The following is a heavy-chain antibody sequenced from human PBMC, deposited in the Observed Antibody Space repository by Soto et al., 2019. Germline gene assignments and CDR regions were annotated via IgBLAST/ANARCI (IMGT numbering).Heavy chain of an antibody. CDR3: ARASYSSSSPFDY. J-gene: IGHJ4*02. CDR2: IYYSGST. V-gene: IGHV4-39*01. D-gene: IGHD6-6*01. CDR1: GGSISSSSYY. Sequence: SETLSLTCTVSGGSISSSSYYWGWIRQPPGKGLEWIGSIYYSGSTYYNPSLKSRVTISVDTSKNPFSLKLTSVTAADTAVYYCARASYSSSSPFDYWGQGTLVTVSS.